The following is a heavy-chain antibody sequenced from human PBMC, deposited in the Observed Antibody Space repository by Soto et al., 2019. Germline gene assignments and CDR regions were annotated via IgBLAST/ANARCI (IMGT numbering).Heavy chain of an antibody. J-gene: IGHJ3*02. D-gene: IGHD3-22*01. CDR2: ISSSGTTI. Sequence: PGGSLRLSCAASGFTFSDYYMTWLRQAPGKGLEWVSYISSSGTTIYYADSVKGRFTISRDNAKNSLYLQMKSLRAEDTAVYFCVRDYYDTSGYPNTFDMWGQGTMVTVSS. CDR3: VRDYYDTSGYPNTFDM. V-gene: IGHV3-11*04. CDR1: GFTFSDYY.